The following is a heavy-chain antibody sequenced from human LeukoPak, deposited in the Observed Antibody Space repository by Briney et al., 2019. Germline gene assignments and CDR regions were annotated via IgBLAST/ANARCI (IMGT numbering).Heavy chain of an antibody. CDR2: IYTSGST. J-gene: IGHJ4*02. Sequence: SETLSLTCTVSGGSISSGSYYWSWIRQPAGKGLEWIGRIYTSGSTNYNPSLKSRVTISVDTSKNQFSLKLSSVTAADTAVYYCARHPTHYDFWSGSVDYFDYWGQGTLVTVSS. V-gene: IGHV4-61*02. CDR3: ARHPTHYDFWSGSVDYFDY. D-gene: IGHD3-3*01. CDR1: GGSISSGSYY.